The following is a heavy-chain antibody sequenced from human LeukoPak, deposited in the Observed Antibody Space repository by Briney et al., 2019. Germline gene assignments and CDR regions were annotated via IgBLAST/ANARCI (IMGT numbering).Heavy chain of an antibody. J-gene: IGHJ4*02. Sequence: TVSGGSISXXXXXXIXQPPGXXXXXIGDIYYSGSTNYTPSLKSRVTISVDTSKNQFSLKLSSVTAADTAVYYCAIFSGYSYGLDYWGQGTLVTVSS. V-gene: IGHV4-59*08. CDR1: GGSISXXX. CDR3: AIFSGYSYGLDY. CDR2: IYYSGST. D-gene: IGHD5-18*01.